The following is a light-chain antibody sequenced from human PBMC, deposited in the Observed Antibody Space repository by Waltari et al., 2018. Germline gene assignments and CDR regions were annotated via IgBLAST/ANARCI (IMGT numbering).Light chain of an antibody. CDR3: QQYYNWPRG. Sequence: EIVITQSPATLSVSPWERATLSCRASQSVSSNLAWDQQQPGQAPRLLIYGASTRATGIPARFSGSGSGTEFTLTISSLQSEDFAVYFCQQYYNWPRGFGQGTKVEIK. J-gene: IGKJ1*01. CDR1: QSVSSN. V-gene: IGKV3-15*01. CDR2: GAS.